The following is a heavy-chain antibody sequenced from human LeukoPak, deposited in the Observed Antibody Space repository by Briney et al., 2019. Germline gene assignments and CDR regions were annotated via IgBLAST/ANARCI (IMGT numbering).Heavy chain of an antibody. CDR2: ISSSSSYI. CDR1: GFTFSTYS. V-gene: IGHV3-21*01. J-gene: IGHJ4*02. D-gene: IGHD1-7*01. Sequence: GGSLRLSCVASGFTFSTYSMNWVRQAPGKGLEWVSSISSSSSYIYYADSVKGRFTISRDNAKNSLYLQMNSLRAEDTAVYYCARARAITGTTSFDYWGQGTLVTVSA. CDR3: ARARAITGTTSFDY.